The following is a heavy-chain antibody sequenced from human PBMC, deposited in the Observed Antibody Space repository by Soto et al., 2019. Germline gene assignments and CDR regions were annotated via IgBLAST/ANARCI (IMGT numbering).Heavy chain of an antibody. V-gene: IGHV3-33*08. CDR3: ARDPPGDSTGYFSFDY. D-gene: IGHD3-22*01. J-gene: IGHJ4*02. CDR1: GFTFSSYA. Sequence: GGSLRLSCAASGFTFSSYAMSWVRQAPGKGLEWVAVIWYDGSNKYYADSVKGRFTISRDNSKNTLYLQMNSLRADDTAVYYCARDPPGDSTGYFSFDYWGQGTLVTVSS. CDR2: IWYDGSNK.